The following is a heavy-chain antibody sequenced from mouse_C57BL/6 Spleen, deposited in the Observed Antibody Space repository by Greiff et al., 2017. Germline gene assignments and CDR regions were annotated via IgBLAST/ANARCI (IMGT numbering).Heavy chain of an antibody. Sequence: QVQLQQSGAELVRPGASVTLSCKASGYTFTDYEMHWVKQTPVHGLEWIGAIDPETGGTAYNQKFKGKAILTADKSSSTAYMELRSLTSEDSAVYYCTRGGAVEPFAYWGQGTLVTVSA. V-gene: IGHV1-15*01. CDR2: IDPETGGT. CDR3: TRGGAVEPFAY. CDR1: GYTFTDYE. D-gene: IGHD1-1*01. J-gene: IGHJ3*01.